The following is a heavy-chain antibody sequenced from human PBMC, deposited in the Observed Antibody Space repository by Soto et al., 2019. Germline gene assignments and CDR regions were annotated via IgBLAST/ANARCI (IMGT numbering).Heavy chain of an antibody. CDR2: IYYSGST. J-gene: IGHJ4*02. V-gene: IGHV4-59*01. Sequence: SVTLALTCTVSGGSISSYYWSWIRQPPGKGLEWIGYIYYSGSTNYNPSLKSRVTISVDTSKNQFSLKLSSVTAADTAVYYCARGSARYFEYWGQGTLVTVSS. CDR1: GGSISSYY. CDR3: ARGSARYFEY. D-gene: IGHD3-10*01.